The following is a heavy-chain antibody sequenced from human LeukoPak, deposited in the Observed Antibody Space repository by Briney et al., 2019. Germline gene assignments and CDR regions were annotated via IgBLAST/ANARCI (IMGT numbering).Heavy chain of an antibody. D-gene: IGHD6-13*01. J-gene: IGHJ4*02. Sequence: SETLSLTCAVYGGSFSGYYWSWIRQPPGKGLEWIGEINHSGSTNYNPSLKSRVTISVDTSKNQFSLKLSSVTAADTAVYYCARPGNRQQLASHFDYWGQGTLVTVSS. CDR1: GGSFSGYY. CDR2: INHSGST. V-gene: IGHV4-34*01. CDR3: ARPGNRQQLASHFDY.